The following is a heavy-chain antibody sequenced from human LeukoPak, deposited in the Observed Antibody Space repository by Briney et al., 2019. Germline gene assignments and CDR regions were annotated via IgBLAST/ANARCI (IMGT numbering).Heavy chain of an antibody. J-gene: IGHJ5*02. D-gene: IGHD4-17*01. V-gene: IGHV3-30*18. Sequence: GGSLRLSCAASGITFRSYGMHWVRQAPGKGLEWVAVISYDGSHKYYADSVKGRFSISRDNSKNTLYLQMNSLRADDTAVYYCAKGARGDTVTSIVGLNWFDPWGQGTLVTVSS. CDR3: AKGARGDTVTSIVGLNWFDP. CDR1: GITFRSYG. CDR2: ISYDGSHK.